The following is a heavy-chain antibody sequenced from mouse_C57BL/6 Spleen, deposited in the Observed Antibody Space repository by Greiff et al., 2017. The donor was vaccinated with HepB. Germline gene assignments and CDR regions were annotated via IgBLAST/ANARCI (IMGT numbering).Heavy chain of an antibody. CDR3: AKAYYGNQRYFDV. CDR1: GYSITSGYY. V-gene: IGHV3-6*01. J-gene: IGHJ1*03. CDR2: ISYDGSN. Sequence: DVKLQESGPGLVKPSQSLSLTCSVTGYSITSGYYWNWIRQFPGNKLEWMGYISYDGSNNYNPSLKNRISITRDTSKNQFFLKLNSVTTEDTATYYCAKAYYGNQRYFDVWGTGTTVTVSS. D-gene: IGHD2-10*01.